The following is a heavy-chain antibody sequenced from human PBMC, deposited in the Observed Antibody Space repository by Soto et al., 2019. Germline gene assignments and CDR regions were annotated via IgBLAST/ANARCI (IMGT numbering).Heavy chain of an antibody. CDR1: GGTFSSYA. D-gene: IGHD3-10*01. Sequence: ASVKVSCKASGGTFSSYAISWVRQAPGQGLEWMGGIIAIFGTANYAQKFQGRVTITADESTSTAYMELSSLRSEDTAVYYCARAMGRGVSNYYYGMDVWGQGTTVTVSS. CDR2: IIAIFGTA. J-gene: IGHJ6*02. CDR3: ARAMGRGVSNYYYGMDV. V-gene: IGHV1-69*13.